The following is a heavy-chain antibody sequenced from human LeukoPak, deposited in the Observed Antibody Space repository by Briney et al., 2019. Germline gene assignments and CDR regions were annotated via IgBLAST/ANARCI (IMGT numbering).Heavy chain of an antibody. CDR2: INSDGSST. V-gene: IGHV3-74*01. CDR1: GFTFSSYW. Sequence: PGGSLRLSCAASGFTFSSYWMHWVRQAPGKGLVWVSSINSDGSSTNYADSVKGGFTISRDNAKNRLYLQMNSLRAEDTAVYYCATARRYYDFWSGYRPIDYWGQGTLVTVSS. CDR3: ATARRYYDFWSGYRPIDY. D-gene: IGHD3-3*01. J-gene: IGHJ4*02.